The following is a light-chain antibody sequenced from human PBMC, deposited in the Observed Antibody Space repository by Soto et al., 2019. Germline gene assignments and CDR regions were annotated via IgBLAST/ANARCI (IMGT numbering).Light chain of an antibody. V-gene: IGKV3-15*01. Sequence: EIVMTQSPATLSVSPGERATLSCRASQSVSASLAWYQQKPGQAPMLLIYGASTRATGIPARFSGSGSGTEFTLTISSLQSEDFAVYYCQQYNDWLTFGGGTKVEIK. CDR1: QSVSAS. CDR3: QQYNDWLT. CDR2: GAS. J-gene: IGKJ4*01.